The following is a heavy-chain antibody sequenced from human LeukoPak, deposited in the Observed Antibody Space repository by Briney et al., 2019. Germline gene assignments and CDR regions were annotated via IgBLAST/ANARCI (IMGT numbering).Heavy chain of an antibody. CDR2: ISGRGDST. CDR3: AKGSREYASGSYLGY. CDR1: GFTFSSYA. V-gene: IGHV3-23*01. Sequence: PGGSLRLSCAASGFTFSSYAMHWVRQAPGKGLEWVSGISGRGDSTHYADSVKGRFTISRDTSTNTLYLQMNSLRAEDTAIYYCAKGSREYASGSYLGYWGQGTLVTVSS. D-gene: IGHD3-10*01. J-gene: IGHJ4*02.